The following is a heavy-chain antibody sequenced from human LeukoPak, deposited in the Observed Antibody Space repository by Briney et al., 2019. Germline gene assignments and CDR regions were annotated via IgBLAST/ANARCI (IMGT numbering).Heavy chain of an antibody. J-gene: IGHJ5*02. V-gene: IGHV3-23*01. CDR3: AKDLEILWFGTPGWFDP. CDR2: ISGSGGST. Sequence: GGSLRLSCAASGFTFSSYAMSWVRQAPGKGLEWVSAISGSGGSTYYAGSVKGRFTISRDNSKNTLYLQMNSLRAEDTAVYYCAKDLEILWFGTPGWFDPWGQGTLVTVSS. D-gene: IGHD3-10*01. CDR1: GFTFSSYA.